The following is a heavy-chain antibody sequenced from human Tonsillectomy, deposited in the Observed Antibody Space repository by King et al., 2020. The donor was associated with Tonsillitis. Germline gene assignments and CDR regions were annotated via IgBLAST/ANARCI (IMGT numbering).Heavy chain of an antibody. V-gene: IGHV1-2*02. CDR1: GYTFTGYY. CDR2: TNPDSGGT. J-gene: IGHJ5*02. Sequence: QLVQSGAEVKKPGASVKVSCKASGYTFTGYYMHWVRQAPGQGLEWMGWTNPDSGGTNYAQKFQGRVTMTRDTSISTAYMELSNLTSDDTAVYFCAKTPLSPADTDFWMGIYPNWFDPWGEGTLVTVSS. D-gene: IGHD3-3*01. CDR3: AKTPLSPADTDFWMGIYPNWFDP.